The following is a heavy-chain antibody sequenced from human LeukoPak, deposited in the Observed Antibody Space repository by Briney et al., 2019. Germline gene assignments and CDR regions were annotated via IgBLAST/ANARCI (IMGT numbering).Heavy chain of an antibody. D-gene: IGHD3/OR15-3a*01. CDR1: GFTFSNAW. CDR2: IKSKTDGGTT. V-gene: IGHV3-15*01. J-gene: IGHJ3*02. CDR3: TTRPGLGDAFDI. Sequence: NPGGSLRLSCAASGFTFSNAWMSWVRQAPGKGLEWVGRIKSKTDGGTTDYAAPVKGRFTISRDDSKNTLYLQMNSLKTGDTAVYYCTTRPGLGDAFDIWGQGTMVSVSS.